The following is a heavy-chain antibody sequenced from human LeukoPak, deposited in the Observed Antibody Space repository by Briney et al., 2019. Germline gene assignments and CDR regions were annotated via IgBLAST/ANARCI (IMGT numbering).Heavy chain of an antibody. CDR1: GGSISSSNW. J-gene: IGHJ4*02. CDR2: IYHSGST. CDR3: ARSGPYNCGGDCYSWDY. Sequence: PSETLSLTCAVSGGSISSSNWWSWVRQPPGKGLEWIGEIYHSGSTNYNPSLKSRVTISVDKSKNQFSLQLSSVTAADTAVYYCARSGPYNCGGDCYSWDYWGQGTLVTVAS. D-gene: IGHD2-21*02. V-gene: IGHV4-4*02.